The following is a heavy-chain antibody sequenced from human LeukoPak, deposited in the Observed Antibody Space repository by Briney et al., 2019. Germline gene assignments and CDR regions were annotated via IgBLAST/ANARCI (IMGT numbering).Heavy chain of an antibody. CDR1: GFTFSSYA. V-gene: IGHV3-23*01. CDR2: ISGSGGER. Sequence: GRSLRLSCAASGFTFSSYAMRWVRQAPGKGLQWVSGISGSGGERYYTESVKGRFTISRDNSKNTLYLQMNSLRAEDTAVYYCAKDYYALLWFGEFNRKYYFDYWGQGTLVTVSS. J-gene: IGHJ4*02. D-gene: IGHD3-10*01. CDR3: AKDYYALLWFGEFNRKYYFDY.